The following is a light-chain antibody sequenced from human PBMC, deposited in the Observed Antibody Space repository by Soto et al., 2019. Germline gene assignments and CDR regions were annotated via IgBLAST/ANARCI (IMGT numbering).Light chain of an antibody. J-gene: IGLJ1*01. V-gene: IGLV2-14*01. CDR3: SSYTTSSTLV. Sequence: QSVLTQPASVSASPGQSVTISCAGTSSDVGGYNYVSWYQQRPGRAPKLMIYEVTYRPSGVSNRFSGSKSDNTASLTISGLQAEDEPDYYCSSYTTSSTLVFGTGTKLTVL. CDR2: EVT. CDR1: SSDVGGYNY.